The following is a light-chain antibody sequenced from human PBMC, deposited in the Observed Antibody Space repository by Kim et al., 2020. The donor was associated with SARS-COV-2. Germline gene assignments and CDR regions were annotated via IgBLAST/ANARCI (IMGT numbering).Light chain of an antibody. CDR3: SSYAGSYTYVI. Sequence: SVTISCAGTSSDVGGYNYVSWYQQHPGKAPKLMIYDVSKRPSGVPDRFSGSKSGNTASLTISGLQTEDEADYYCSSYAGSYTYVIFGGGTKLTVL. CDR1: SSDVGGYNY. J-gene: IGLJ2*01. CDR2: DVS. V-gene: IGLV2-11*03.